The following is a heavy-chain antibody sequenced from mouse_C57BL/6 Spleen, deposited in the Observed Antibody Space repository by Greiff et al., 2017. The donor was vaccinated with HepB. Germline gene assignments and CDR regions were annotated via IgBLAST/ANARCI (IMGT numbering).Heavy chain of an antibody. J-gene: IGHJ3*01. D-gene: IGHD1-1*01. CDR3: TREEYYGSSFAWFAY. CDR2: ISYDGSN. V-gene: IGHV3-6*01. CDR1: GYSITSGYY. Sequence: EVKLMESGPGLVKPSQSLSLTCSVTGYSITSGYYWNWIRQFPGNKLEWMGYISYDGSNNYNPSLKNRITITRDTSKNQFFLKLKSVTTEDTATYYWTREEYYGSSFAWFAYWGQVTLVTVSA.